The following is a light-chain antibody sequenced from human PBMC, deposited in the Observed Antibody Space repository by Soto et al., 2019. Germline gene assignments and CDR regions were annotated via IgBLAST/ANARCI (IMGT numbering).Light chain of an antibody. V-gene: IGLV2-11*01. Sequence: QSALTQPRSVSGSPGQAVTISCTGTSSEVGGYNYVSWYQQHPGKAPKLMIYEVNKRPSGVPDRFSGSKSGNTASLTVSGLQAEDEADYYCKSYEGSNIYVFGTGTKVTVL. J-gene: IGLJ1*01. CDR3: KSYEGSNIYV. CDR1: SSEVGGYNY. CDR2: EVN.